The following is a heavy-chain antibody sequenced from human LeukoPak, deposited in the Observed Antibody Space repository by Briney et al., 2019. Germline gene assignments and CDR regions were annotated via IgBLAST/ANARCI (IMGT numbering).Heavy chain of an antibody. CDR3: ARVLYSDILTGYWLDY. CDR2: ISSAGTYI. CDR1: GFTFSSYG. D-gene: IGHD3-9*01. Sequence: GGSLRLSCAASGFTFSSYGMHWVRQAPGKGLEWVSSISSAGTYINYADSVKGRFADSVKGRFTISRDNAKKSVFLQMTSLRAEDTAIYYCARVLYSDILTGYWLDYWGQGTLVTVSS. J-gene: IGHJ4*02. V-gene: IGHV3-21*01.